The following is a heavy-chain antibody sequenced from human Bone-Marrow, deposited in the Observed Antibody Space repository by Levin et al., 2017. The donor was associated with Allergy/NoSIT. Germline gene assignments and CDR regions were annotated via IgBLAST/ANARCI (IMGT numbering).Heavy chain of an antibody. D-gene: IGHD3-22*01. CDR2: INTNTGKS. V-gene: IGHV7-4-1*02. J-gene: IGHJ6*03. CDR1: GYTFTGYP. CDR3: ARGQSDRATLYYYMDV. Sequence: ASVKVSCKASGYTFTGYPINWVRQAPGQGLECMGWINTNTGKSTYAQGFTGRFVFSMDTSVSTAYLQISSLEAGDTAVYYCARGQSDRATLYYYMDVWGKGTTVTVSS.